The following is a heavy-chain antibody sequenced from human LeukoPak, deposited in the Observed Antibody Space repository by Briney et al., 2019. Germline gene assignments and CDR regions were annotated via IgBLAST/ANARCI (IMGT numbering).Heavy chain of an antibody. CDR3: ARGSPKYDS. Sequence: SETLSLTCAVYGGSFSDYNWNWVCQPPGKGLEWIGEINHSGATNYNPSLKSRVIISVDTSKNQFSLKVNHVTAADTAVYYCARGSPKYDSWGQGTLVTVSS. J-gene: IGHJ5*01. CDR1: GGSFSDYN. V-gene: IGHV4-34*01. CDR2: INHSGAT.